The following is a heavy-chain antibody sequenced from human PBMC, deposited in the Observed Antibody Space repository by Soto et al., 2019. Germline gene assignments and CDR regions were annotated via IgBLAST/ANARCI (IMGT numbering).Heavy chain of an antibody. D-gene: IGHD3-10*01. CDR3: ARGGYITPRIGY. CDR1: GFIFSSYS. J-gene: IGHJ4*02. Sequence: EVQLVESGGGLVQPGGSLRLSCAASGFIFSSYSMNWVRQAPGKGLEWISYISSSSSNTYYANSVKGRFTISRDSAKNPLYLHMNSQRDADTAVYYCARGGYITPRIGYWGQGTLVTVSS. CDR2: ISSSSSNT. V-gene: IGHV3-48*02.